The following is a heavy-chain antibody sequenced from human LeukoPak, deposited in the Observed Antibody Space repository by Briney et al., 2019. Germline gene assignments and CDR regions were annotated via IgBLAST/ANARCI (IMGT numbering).Heavy chain of an antibody. CDR1: GGSISSYY. CDR2: FYYGGST. J-gene: IGHJ4*02. D-gene: IGHD1-26*01. Sequence: PSETLSLTCTVSGGSISSYYWNWIRQPPGKELEWIGYFYYGGSTNYNPSLKSRVTISVDTSKNQFSLKLSSVTAADTAVYYCARLTVGVNYYFDYWGQGTLVTVSS. CDR3: ARLTVGVNYYFDY. V-gene: IGHV4-59*08.